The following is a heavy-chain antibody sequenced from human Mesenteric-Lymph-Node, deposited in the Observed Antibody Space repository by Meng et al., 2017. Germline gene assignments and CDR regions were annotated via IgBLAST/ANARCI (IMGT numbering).Heavy chain of an antibody. J-gene: IGHJ4*02. CDR2: IYHSGST. D-gene: IGHD2-21*02. CDR3: ARVGAYCGGDCYHPR. CDR1: GGSLSSRNW. Sequence: APGPGLVKPLGTLSLTCAVSGGSLSSRNWWSWVRQPPGKGLEWIGEIYHSGSTNYNPSLKSRVTISVDESKNQFSLRLSSVTAADTAVYYCARVGAYCGGDCYHPRWGQGTLVTVSS. V-gene: IGHV4-4*03.